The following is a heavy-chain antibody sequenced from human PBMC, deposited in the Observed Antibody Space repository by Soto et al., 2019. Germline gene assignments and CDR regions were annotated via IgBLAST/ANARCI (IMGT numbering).Heavy chain of an antibody. CDR1: GFTFKNYA. CDR2: TTGSGANK. D-gene: IGHD4-17*01. CDR3: AKDGDFGEDGPAEYFEH. J-gene: IGHJ1*01. V-gene: IGHV3-23*01. Sequence: DVNLLESGGGVVQPGESLRLSCVGSGFTFKNYAMTWVRQAPGKGLEWVSGTTGSGANKHYADSVRGRFTISRDNSKKTLYLEMKSLRVEGTAVYYCAKDGDFGEDGPAEYFEHWGQGTLVTVSS.